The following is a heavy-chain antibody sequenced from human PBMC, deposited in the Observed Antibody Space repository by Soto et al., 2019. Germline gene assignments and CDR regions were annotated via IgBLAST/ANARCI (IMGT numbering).Heavy chain of an antibody. CDR2: IYYSGST. Sequence: PSETLSLTCTVSGGSISSGGYYWSWIRQHPGKGLEWIGYIYYSGSTYYNPSLKSRVTISVDTSKNQFSLKLSSVTAADTAVYYCARDLGGVYYGSGSYYKYYYYYGMDVWGQGTTVTVSS. D-gene: IGHD3-10*01. CDR3: ARDLGGVYYGSGSYYKYYYYYGMDV. V-gene: IGHV4-31*03. J-gene: IGHJ6*02. CDR1: GGSISSGGYY.